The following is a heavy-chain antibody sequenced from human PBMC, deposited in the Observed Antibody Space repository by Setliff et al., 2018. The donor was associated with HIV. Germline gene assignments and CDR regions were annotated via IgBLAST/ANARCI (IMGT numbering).Heavy chain of an antibody. D-gene: IGHD3-10*01. CDR2: INPNSGGT. V-gene: IGHV1-2*06. Sequence: ASVKVSCKASGYTFTGYYLHWVRQAPGQGLEWMGRINPNSGGTNYAQKFQGRVTMTRDTSISTAYMELSRLRYDDTAIYYCARDPFLWEVTPPWGQGTLVTVSS. CDR1: GYTFTGYY. CDR3: ARDPFLWEVTPP. J-gene: IGHJ5*02.